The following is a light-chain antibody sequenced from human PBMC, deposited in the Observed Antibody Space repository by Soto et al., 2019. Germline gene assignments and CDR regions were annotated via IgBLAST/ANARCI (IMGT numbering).Light chain of an antibody. CDR2: GAS. J-gene: IGKJ5*01. V-gene: IGKV3D-15*01. CDR3: QQYNNWTAIT. Sequence: EIVITQSPSTLPAFPGERATLSSSASQSVSSNLAWYQQKPGRAARLLIYGASTRATGIPARFSGSGSGREFTLTISSLQSEDFAVYYCQQYNNWTAITFGQGTRLEIK. CDR1: QSVSSN.